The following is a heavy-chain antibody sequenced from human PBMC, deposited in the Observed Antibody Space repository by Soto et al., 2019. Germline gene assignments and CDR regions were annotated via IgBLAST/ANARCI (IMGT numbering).Heavy chain of an antibody. V-gene: IGHV1-18*04. CDR3: SRDKGHCDNTRCQPNYFDP. CDR1: GYTFTSDG. CDR2: INTHNGDT. D-gene: IGHD2-2*01. J-gene: IGHJ5*02. Sequence: QVQLVQSGAEVKNPGASVKVSCEASGYTFTSDGISWVRQAPGQGLEWMGWINTHNGDTHYAQKFQGRVTITTDPPTSTAYMEVRSLGSDDTAISYCSRDKGHCDNTRCQPNYFDPWGQGTLVTVSS.